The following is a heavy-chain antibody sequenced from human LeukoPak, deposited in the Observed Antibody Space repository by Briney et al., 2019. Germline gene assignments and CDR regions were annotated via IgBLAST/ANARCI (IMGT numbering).Heavy chain of an antibody. CDR1: GYSISSGYF. D-gene: IGHD3-10*01. CDR2: IYHSGST. J-gene: IGHJ2*01. V-gene: IGHV4-38-2*02. CDR3: ARLERKYYYGSGSYPLGYFDL. Sequence: PSETLSLTCTVSGYSISSGYFWGWIRQPPGKGLEWIGSIYHSGSTYYNPSLKSRVTISVDTSKNQFSLMVSSVTAADTAVYYCARLERKYYYGSGSYPLGYFDLWGRGTLVTVSS.